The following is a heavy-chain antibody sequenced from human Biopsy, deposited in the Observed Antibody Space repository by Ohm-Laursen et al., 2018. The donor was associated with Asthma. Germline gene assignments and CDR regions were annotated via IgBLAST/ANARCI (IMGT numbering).Heavy chain of an antibody. CDR2: ISYDGSNK. D-gene: IGHD1-1*01. Sequence: SLRLFCSAPGFSFSNFAIHWVRQAPGKGLEWVAVISYDGSNKYYADSVKGRFTISRDNSKNTLYLQMNSLRAEDTAVYYCAKESGSNYAFDIWGQGTMVTVSS. CDR1: GFSFSNFA. V-gene: IGHV3-30*18. CDR3: AKESGSNYAFDI. J-gene: IGHJ3*02.